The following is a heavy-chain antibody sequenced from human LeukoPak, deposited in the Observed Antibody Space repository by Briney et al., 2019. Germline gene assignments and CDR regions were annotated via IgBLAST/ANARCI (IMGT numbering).Heavy chain of an antibody. CDR1: GGSMNSYY. J-gene: IGHJ5*02. Sequence: SETLSLTCTVSGGSMNSYYWSWIRQAPGKGLEWIGYIYYSGSTKYNPSLKSRVSISVDSSKNQFSLELTSVTAADTAVYYCARVNDFWNGYYFYWFDPWGQGTLVTVSS. D-gene: IGHD3-3*01. CDR3: ARVNDFWNGYYFYWFDP. CDR2: IYYSGST. V-gene: IGHV4-59*01.